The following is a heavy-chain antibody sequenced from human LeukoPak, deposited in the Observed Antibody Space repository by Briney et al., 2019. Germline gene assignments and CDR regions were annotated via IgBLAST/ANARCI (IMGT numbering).Heavy chain of an antibody. CDR2: ISSSGSTI. CDR3: ACNYGSGSYYNFDY. J-gene: IGHJ4*02. V-gene: IGHV3-48*04. CDR1: GFTFSSYS. D-gene: IGHD3-10*01. Sequence: PGGSLRLSCAASGFTFSSYSMNWVRQAPGKGLEWVSHISSSGSTIYYADSVKGRFTISRDNAKSSLYLQMNSLRAEDTAVYYCACNYGSGSYYNFDYWGQGTLVTVS.